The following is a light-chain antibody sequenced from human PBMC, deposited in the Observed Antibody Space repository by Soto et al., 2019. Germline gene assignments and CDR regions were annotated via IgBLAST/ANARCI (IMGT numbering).Light chain of an antibody. Sequence: DIQMTQSPYSLSASVGDRVTITCRASQSISSYLNWYQQKPGKAPKLLIYAASSLQSGVPSRFSGSGSVTDFTLTISSLQPEYFATYYCQQSYSTPRFTFGPGTKVDIK. CDR1: QSISSY. V-gene: IGKV1-39*01. CDR2: AAS. CDR3: QQSYSTPRFT. J-gene: IGKJ3*01.